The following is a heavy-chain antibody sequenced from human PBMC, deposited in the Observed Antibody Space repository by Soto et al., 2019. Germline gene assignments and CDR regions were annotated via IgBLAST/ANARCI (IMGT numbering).Heavy chain of an antibody. Sequence: PGGSLRLSCAASGFTFSSYGMHWVRQAPGKGLEWVAAIRYDGSNKYYADSVKGRFTISRDNSKNTLYLQMNSLRAEDTAVYYCARGQKGYSSSSVAFEIWGQGTMVTVSS. J-gene: IGHJ3*02. D-gene: IGHD6-6*01. CDR2: IRYDGSNK. V-gene: IGHV3-33*01. CDR3: ARGQKGYSSSSVAFEI. CDR1: GFTFSSYG.